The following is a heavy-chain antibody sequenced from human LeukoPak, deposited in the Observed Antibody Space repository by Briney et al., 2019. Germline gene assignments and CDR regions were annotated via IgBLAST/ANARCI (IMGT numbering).Heavy chain of an antibody. CDR2: IIPILGTA. CDR1: GGTFSSYA. CDR3: AREYYYDSSGYYGLGYFDY. V-gene: IGHV1-69*05. J-gene: IGHJ4*02. Sequence: GASVKVSCKASGGTFSSYAISWVRQAPGQGLEWMGGIIPILGTANYAQKFQGRVTITTDESTSTAYMELSSLRSEDTAVYYCAREYYYDSSGYYGLGYFDYWGQGTLVTVSS. D-gene: IGHD3-22*01.